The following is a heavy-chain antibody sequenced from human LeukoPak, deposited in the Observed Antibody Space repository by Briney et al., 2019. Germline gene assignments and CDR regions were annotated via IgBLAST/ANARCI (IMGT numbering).Heavy chain of an antibody. V-gene: IGHV4-34*01. Sequence: SETLSLTCAVYGGSLSGYYWSWIRQPPGKGLEWIGEINHSGSTNYNPSLKSRVTISVDKSKNQFSLKLSSVTAADTAVYYCARDTLAGYYYDSSGYPTYDAFDIWGQGTMVTVSS. J-gene: IGHJ3*02. CDR2: INHSGST. CDR3: ARDTLAGYYYDSSGYPTYDAFDI. D-gene: IGHD3-22*01. CDR1: GGSLSGYY.